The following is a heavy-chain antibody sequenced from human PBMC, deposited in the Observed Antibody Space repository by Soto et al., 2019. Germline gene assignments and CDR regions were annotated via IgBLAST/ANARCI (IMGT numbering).Heavy chain of an antibody. D-gene: IGHD2-15*01. CDR2: IILTFGTP. J-gene: IGHJ6*02. V-gene: IGHV1-69*12. CDR3: ARGTVIAALFGYYDGMDV. Sequence: QVQLVQSGAEVKKPGSSVKVSCKASGGTFSSYAISWVRQAPGQGLEWMGGIILTFGTPNYTQKFQGRVKITADEATSTAYMEVSSRRYEDTAMYYCARGTVIAALFGYYDGMDVWGQGTTVTVSS. CDR1: GGTFSSYA.